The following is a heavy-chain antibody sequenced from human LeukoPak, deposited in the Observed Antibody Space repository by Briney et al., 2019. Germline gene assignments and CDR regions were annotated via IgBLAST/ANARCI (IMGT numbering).Heavy chain of an antibody. J-gene: IGHJ3*02. CDR3: AGLSPGIAVAGPRLDAFDI. Sequence: GASVKVSRKASGYTFTNYAMNWVRQAPGQGLEWMGWINTNTGNPTYAQGFTGRFVFSLDTSVSTAYLQISSLKAEDTAVYYCAGLSPGIAVAGPRLDAFDIWGQGTMVTVS. CDR2: INTNTGNP. CDR1: GYTFTNYA. D-gene: IGHD6-19*01. V-gene: IGHV7-4-1*02.